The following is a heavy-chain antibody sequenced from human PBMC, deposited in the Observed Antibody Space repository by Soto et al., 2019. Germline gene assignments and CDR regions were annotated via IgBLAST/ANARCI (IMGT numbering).Heavy chain of an antibody. CDR1: GFTFSTYW. CDR2: MNRDGSKI. J-gene: IGHJ4*02. Sequence: EVQLVESGGGLVQPGGSLRLSCAASGFTFSTYWMHWVRQVPGKGLVWVSRMNRDGSKIGYADSVKGRFTISRDNARNTLNLQMHNLRAEDTAVYYCARAAVEGEAAGSGSTLGYWGQGTLVTVSS. V-gene: IGHV3-74*01. CDR3: ARAAVEGEAAGSGSTLGY. D-gene: IGHD3-10*01.